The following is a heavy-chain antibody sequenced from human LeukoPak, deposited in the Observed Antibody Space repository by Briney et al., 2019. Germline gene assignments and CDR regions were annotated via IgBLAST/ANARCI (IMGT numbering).Heavy chain of an antibody. CDR1: GGSVSSGTYY. J-gene: IGHJ5*02. CDR2: SYHSGSS. Sequence: SETLSLTCTASGGSVSSGTYYWSWIRQAPGKGLEWIGYSYHSGSSKYNPSLKSRVTISLDTSENRFSLRLSSVTAADTAVYYCARARGYTFGNWFDPWGQGTLVIVSS. CDR3: ARARGYTFGNWFDP. D-gene: IGHD5-12*01. V-gene: IGHV4-61*01.